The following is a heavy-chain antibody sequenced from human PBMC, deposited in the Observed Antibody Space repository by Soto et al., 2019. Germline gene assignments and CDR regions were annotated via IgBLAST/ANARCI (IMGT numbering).Heavy chain of an antibody. CDR2: IYYSGST. CDR3: ARRSSSSSVDY. Sequence: SETLSLTCTVSGGSISSYYWSWIRQPPGKGLEWIGYIYYSGSTNYNPSLKSRVTISVDTSKNQFSLKLSSETAADMAVYYCARRSSSSSVDYWGQGTLVTVSS. J-gene: IGHJ4*02. CDR1: GGSISSYY. D-gene: IGHD6-6*01. V-gene: IGHV4-59*08.